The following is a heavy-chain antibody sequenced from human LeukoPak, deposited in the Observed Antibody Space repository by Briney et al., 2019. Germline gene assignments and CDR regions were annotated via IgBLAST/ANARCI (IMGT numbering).Heavy chain of an antibody. Sequence: PSETLSLTCTVSGGSISSYYWSWIRQPPGEGLEWIGYIYYSGSTNYNPSLKSRVTISVDTSKNQFSLKLSSVTAADTAVYYCARDMAYCGGDCLPDYWGQGTLVTVSS. D-gene: IGHD2-21*02. CDR1: GGSISSYY. CDR3: ARDMAYCGGDCLPDY. V-gene: IGHV4-59*01. J-gene: IGHJ4*02. CDR2: IYYSGST.